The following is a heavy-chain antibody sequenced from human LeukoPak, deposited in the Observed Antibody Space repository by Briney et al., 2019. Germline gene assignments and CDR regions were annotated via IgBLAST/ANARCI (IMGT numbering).Heavy chain of an antibody. V-gene: IGHV3-48*04. CDR3: ARPGDYVISMSDY. J-gene: IGHJ4*02. Sequence: GGSLRLSCAASGFTFSSYSMNWVRQAPGKGLEWVSYISSSSSTIYYADSVKGRFTISRDNAKNSLYLQMNSLRAEDTAVYYCARPGDYVISMSDYWGQGTLVTVSS. CDR1: GFTFSSYS. D-gene: IGHD4-17*01. CDR2: ISSSSSTI.